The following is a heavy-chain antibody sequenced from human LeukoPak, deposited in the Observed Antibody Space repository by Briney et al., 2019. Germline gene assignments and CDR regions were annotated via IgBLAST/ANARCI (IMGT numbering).Heavy chain of an antibody. CDR3: ARDKQILGPHFDY. CDR2: ISSSSSYI. D-gene: IGHD1/OR15-1a*01. CDR1: GFTFSSYS. Sequence: PGRSLRLSCAASGFTFSSYSMNWVRQAPGKGLEWVSSISSSSSYIYYADSVKGRFTISRDNAKNSLYLQMNSLRAEDTAVYYCARDKQILGPHFDYWGQGTLVTVSS. V-gene: IGHV3-21*01. J-gene: IGHJ4*02.